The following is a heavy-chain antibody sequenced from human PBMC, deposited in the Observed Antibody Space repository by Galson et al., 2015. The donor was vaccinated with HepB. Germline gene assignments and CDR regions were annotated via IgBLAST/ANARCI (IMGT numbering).Heavy chain of an antibody. D-gene: IGHD3-16*01. CDR1: GFSLTTRGVG. Sequence: PALVKPTQTLALTCTFSGFSLTTRGVGVGWIRQPPGKALEWLAFVYWDDDNRYSPSLRSRLTVTKDTSNNRVVLIMTNVDPLDTATYFCAHRRYYYGTWDWGDFDYWGQGTLVTASS. CDR3: AHRRYYYGTWDWGDFDY. J-gene: IGHJ4*02. CDR2: VYWDDDN. V-gene: IGHV2-5*02.